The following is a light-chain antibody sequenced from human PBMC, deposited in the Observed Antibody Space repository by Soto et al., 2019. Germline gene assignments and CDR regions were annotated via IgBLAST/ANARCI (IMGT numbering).Light chain of an antibody. Sequence: QSVLTQPPSVSGAPGQRVTISCTGSSSNIGAGYDVHWYQQPPGTAPKLLIYGNSNRPSGVPDRFSGSKSGTSASLAITGLQAEDEADYYCQSYDSRLSGYVVFGGGTKFTVL. V-gene: IGLV1-40*01. J-gene: IGLJ2*01. CDR1: SSNIGAGYD. CDR2: GNS. CDR3: QSYDSRLSGYVV.